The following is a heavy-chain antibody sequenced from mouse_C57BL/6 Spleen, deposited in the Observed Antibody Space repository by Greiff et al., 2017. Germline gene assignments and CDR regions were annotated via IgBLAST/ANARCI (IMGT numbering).Heavy chain of an antibody. CDR2: INPSNGGT. V-gene: IGHV1-53*01. CDR3: ARSRYFSYAMDY. D-gene: IGHD2-14*01. CDR1: GYTFTSYW. J-gene: IGHJ4*01. Sequence: QVQLKQSGTELVKPGASVKLSCKASGYTFTSYWMHWVKQRPGQGLEWIGNINPSNGGTNYNEKFKSKATLTVDKSSSTAYMQLSSLTSEDSAVYYCARSRYFSYAMDYWGQGTSVTVSS.